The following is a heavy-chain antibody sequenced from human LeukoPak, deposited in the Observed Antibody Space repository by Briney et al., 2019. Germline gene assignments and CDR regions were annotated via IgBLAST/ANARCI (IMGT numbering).Heavy chain of an antibody. J-gene: IGHJ5*02. D-gene: IGHD3-10*01. CDR3: ARVNLRGSNYNWFDP. CDR1: GGTFLSHT. Sequence: SVKVSCKTSGGTFLSHTFSWVRQAPGQGLEWMGKITPVINTANYAQTFQGRVSIYADKSTTTVYMDLSGLRPDDTAVYYCARVNLRGSNYNWFDPWGQGTRVTVSS. CDR2: ITPVINTA. V-gene: IGHV1-69*08.